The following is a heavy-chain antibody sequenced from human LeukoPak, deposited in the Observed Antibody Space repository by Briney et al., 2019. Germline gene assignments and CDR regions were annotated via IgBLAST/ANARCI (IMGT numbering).Heavy chain of an antibody. CDR1: GGSISSGDYY. V-gene: IGHV4-30-4*01. CDR3: ARDKTGDYGDLNWFDP. J-gene: IGHJ5*02. D-gene: IGHD4-17*01. Sequence: PSQTLSLTCTVSGGSISSGDYYWSWIRQPPGKGLEWIGYIYYSGSTYYNPSLKSRVTISVDTSKNQFSLKLSSVTAADTAVYYCARDKTGDYGDLNWFDPWGQGTLVTVSS. CDR2: IYYSGST.